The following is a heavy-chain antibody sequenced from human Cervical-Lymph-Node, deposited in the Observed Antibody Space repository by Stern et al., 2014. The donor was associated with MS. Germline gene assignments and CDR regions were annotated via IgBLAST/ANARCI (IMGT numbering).Heavy chain of an antibody. J-gene: IGHJ6*02. CDR1: GGTFSSYA. CDR3: ARDPDYAEYYYYGMDV. D-gene: IGHD4-17*01. V-gene: IGHV1-69*01. Sequence: MQLVESGAEVKKPGSSVKVSCEASGGTFSSYAISWVRQAPGQGLEWMGGIIPIFGTANYAQKFQGRVTITADESTSTAYMELSSLRSEDTAVYYCARDPDYAEYYYYGMDVWGQGTTVTVSS. CDR2: IIPIFGTA.